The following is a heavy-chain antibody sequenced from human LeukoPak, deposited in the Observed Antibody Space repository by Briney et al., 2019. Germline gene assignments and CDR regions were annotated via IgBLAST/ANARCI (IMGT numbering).Heavy chain of an antibody. CDR2: IYTSGST. D-gene: IGHD3-10*01. CDR1: GGSFSGYY. CDR3: ARDVGGADMDV. J-gene: IGHJ6*03. V-gene: IGHV4-4*07. Sequence: SETLSLTCAVYGGSFSGYYWSWIRQPAGKGLEWIGRIYTSGSTNYNPSLKSRVTMSVDTSKNQFSLKLSSVTAADTAIYYCARDVGGADMDVWGKGTTVTVSS.